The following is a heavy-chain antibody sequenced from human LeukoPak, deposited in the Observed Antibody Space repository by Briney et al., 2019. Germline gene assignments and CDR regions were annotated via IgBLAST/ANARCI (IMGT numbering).Heavy chain of an antibody. J-gene: IGHJ6*04. Sequence: GRSLRLSCAASGFTFSTYGMHWVRQAPGKGLEWVAVISFDGSNKYYADSVKGRFTISRDNSKKTLYLQMDSLRAEDTAVYYCAKLFTTVTTNPKDVWGRGTTVTVSS. CDR1: GFTFSTYG. D-gene: IGHD4-17*01. V-gene: IGHV3-30*18. CDR3: AKLFTTVTTNPKDV. CDR2: ISFDGSNK.